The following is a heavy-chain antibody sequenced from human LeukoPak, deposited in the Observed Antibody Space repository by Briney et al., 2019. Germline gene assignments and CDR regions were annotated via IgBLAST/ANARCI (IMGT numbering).Heavy chain of an antibody. Sequence: GGSLRLSCAASGFTFSSYWMHWVCQAPGKGLVWVSRINSDGSSTSYADSVKGRFTISRDNAKNTLYLQMNSLRAEDTAVYYCARGDCSGGSCYVFDYWGQGTLVTVSS. CDR2: INSDGSST. CDR3: ARGDCSGGSCYVFDY. D-gene: IGHD2-15*01. J-gene: IGHJ4*02. CDR1: GFTFSSYW. V-gene: IGHV3-74*01.